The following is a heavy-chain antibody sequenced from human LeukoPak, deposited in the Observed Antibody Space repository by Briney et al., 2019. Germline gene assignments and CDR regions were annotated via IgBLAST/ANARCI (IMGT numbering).Heavy chain of an antibody. CDR3: ARATDYGGNPGGFDY. CDR1: GGSFSGYY. Sequence: SETLSLTGAVYGGSFSGYYWSWIRQPPGKGLEWIGEINHSGSTNYNPSLKSRVTISVDTSKNQFSLKLSSVTAADTAVYNCARATDYGGNPGGFDYWGQGTLVTVSS. D-gene: IGHD4-23*01. J-gene: IGHJ4*02. CDR2: INHSGST. V-gene: IGHV4-34*01.